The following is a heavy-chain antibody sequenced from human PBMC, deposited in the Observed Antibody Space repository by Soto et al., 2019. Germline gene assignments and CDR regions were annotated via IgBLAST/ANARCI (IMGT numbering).Heavy chain of an antibody. Sequence: KGQEWVAVIWYDGSNKYYADSVTGRFTISRDNSKITLYLQMNSLRGEDTAVYYCTRDRSFYVNLTGGIRYYC. CDR2: IWYDGSNK. D-gene: IGHD3-9*01. CDR3: TRDRSFYVNLTGGIRYYC. J-gene: IGHJ6*01. V-gene: IGHV3-33*01.